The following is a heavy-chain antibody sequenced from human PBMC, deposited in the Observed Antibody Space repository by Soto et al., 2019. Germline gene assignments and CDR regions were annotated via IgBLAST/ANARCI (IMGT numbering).Heavy chain of an antibody. J-gene: IGHJ4*02. V-gene: IGHV3-33*01. CDR1: GFTFSGHG. CDR3: ARGRGGDYGGNSGYYDY. D-gene: IGHD4-17*01. CDR2: IWYDGSKK. Sequence: QVQLVESGGGVVQPGTSLRLSCAASGFTFSGHGMHWVRQAPGKGLEWMAVIWYDGSKKYYGDSVKGRFTISRDNSTNTLFLQMNSLRVEDTAVYYCARGRGGDYGGNSGYYDYWGQGTLVTVSS.